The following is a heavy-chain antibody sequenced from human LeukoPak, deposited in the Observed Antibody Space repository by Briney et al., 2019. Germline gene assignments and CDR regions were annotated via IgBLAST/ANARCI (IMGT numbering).Heavy chain of an antibody. CDR1: GGSFSGYY. Sequence: SETLSLTCAVYGGSFSGYYWSWIRQPPGKGLEWIGEINHSGSTNYNPSLKSRVTISVDTSKNQFSLKLSSVTAADTAVYYCARGAGLDYWGQGTLVTVSS. CDR2: INHSGST. V-gene: IGHV4-34*01. J-gene: IGHJ4*02. CDR3: ARGAGLDY.